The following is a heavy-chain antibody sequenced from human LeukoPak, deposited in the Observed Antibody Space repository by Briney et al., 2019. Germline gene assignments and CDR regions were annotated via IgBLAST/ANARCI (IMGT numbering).Heavy chain of an antibody. CDR1: GYTFTSYD. Sequence: ASVKVSCKASGYTFTSYDINWVRQATGQGLEWMGWMNPNSGNTNYAQKLQGRVTMTTDTSTSTAYMELRSLRSDDTAVYYCAGLSGSYLEESFDYWGQGTLVTVSS. V-gene: IGHV1-18*01. CDR2: MNPNSGNT. CDR3: AGLSGSYLEESFDY. D-gene: IGHD1-26*01. J-gene: IGHJ4*02.